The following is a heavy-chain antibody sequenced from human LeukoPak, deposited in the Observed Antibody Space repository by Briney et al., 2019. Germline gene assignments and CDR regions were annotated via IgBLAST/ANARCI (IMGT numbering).Heavy chain of an antibody. CDR3: ARDNVVVTATTNFDY. V-gene: IGHV1-18*04. CDR2: ISAYNGNT. J-gene: IGHJ4*02. D-gene: IGHD2-21*02. Sequence: ASVKLSCTASGYTFTSYGISWVRQAPGPGLEWMGWISAYNGNTNYAQKLQGRVTMTTDTSTSTAYMELRSLRSDDTAVYYCARDNVVVTATTNFDYWGQGTLVTVSS. CDR1: GYTFTSYG.